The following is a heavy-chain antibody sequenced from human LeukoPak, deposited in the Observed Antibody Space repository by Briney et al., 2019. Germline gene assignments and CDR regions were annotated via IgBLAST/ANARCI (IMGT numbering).Heavy chain of an antibody. CDR2: IYTSGST. CDR1: GGSISSYY. J-gene: IGHJ4*02. Sequence: PSETLSLTCTVSGGSISSYYWSWIRQPAGKGLEWIGRIYTSGSTNYNPSLKSRVTMSVDTSKNQFSLKLSSVTAADTAVYYCAREIVVVVAAATFDYWGQGTLVTVSS. CDR3: AREIVVVVAAATFDY. V-gene: IGHV4-4*07. D-gene: IGHD2-15*01.